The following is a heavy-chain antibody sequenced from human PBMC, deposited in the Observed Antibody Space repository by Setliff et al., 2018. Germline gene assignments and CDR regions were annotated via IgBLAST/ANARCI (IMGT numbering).Heavy chain of an antibody. D-gene: IGHD2-15*01. J-gene: IGHJ4*02. CDR2: MWGDGGTK. V-gene: IGHV3-33*03. CDR3: ARTCSGSGCYAGLES. Sequence: GGSLRLSCAASEFTFSKYGMHWVRQAPGKGLEWVAVMWGDGGTKYHADSVKGRFTISRDNSKNTLYLQMNSLRPEDTAVYYCARTCSGSGCYAGLESWGQGTPVTVSS. CDR1: EFTFSKYG.